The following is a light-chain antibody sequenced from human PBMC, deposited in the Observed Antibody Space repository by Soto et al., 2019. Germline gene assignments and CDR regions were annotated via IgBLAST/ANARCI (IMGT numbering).Light chain of an antibody. J-gene: IGKJ2*01. CDR2: DAS. CDR1: QDISNY. Sequence: DIQMTQSPTSLSASVGDRVTITCQASQDISNYLNWYQQKPGKAPKLLIYDASNLETGVPSRFSGSGSGTDFTFTISSLHPEDIATYYCQQYDNLYTFGQGTKVDNK. V-gene: IGKV1-33*01. CDR3: QQYDNLYT.